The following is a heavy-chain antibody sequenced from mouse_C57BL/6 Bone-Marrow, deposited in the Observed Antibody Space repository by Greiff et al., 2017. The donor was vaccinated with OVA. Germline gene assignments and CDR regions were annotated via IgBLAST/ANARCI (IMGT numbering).Heavy chain of an antibody. V-gene: IGHV1-26*01. J-gene: IGHJ2*01. D-gene: IGHD1-1*02. CDR1: GYTFTDYY. Sequence: EVQLQQSGPELVKPGASVKISCKASGYTFTDYYMNWVKQSHGKSLEWIGDINPNNGGTSYNQKFKGKATLTVDKSSSTAYMELRSLTSEDSAVYYCAILSHFDYWGQGTTLTVSS. CDR3: AILSHFDY. CDR2: INPNNGGT.